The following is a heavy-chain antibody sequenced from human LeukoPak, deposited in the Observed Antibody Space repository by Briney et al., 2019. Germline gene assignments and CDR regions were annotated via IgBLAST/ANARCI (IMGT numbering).Heavy chain of an antibody. J-gene: IGHJ1*01. CDR3: AKDGRYDSSGYYYVAFAEYFQH. V-gene: IGHV3-23*01. D-gene: IGHD3-22*01. Sequence: SGGSLRLSCAASGFTFSSYAMSWVRQAPGKGLEWVSAISGSGGSTYYADSVKGRFTISRDNSKNTLYLQMNSLRAEDTAVYYCAKDGRYDSSGYYYVAFAEYFQHWGQGTLVTVSS. CDR1: GFTFSSYA. CDR2: ISGSGGST.